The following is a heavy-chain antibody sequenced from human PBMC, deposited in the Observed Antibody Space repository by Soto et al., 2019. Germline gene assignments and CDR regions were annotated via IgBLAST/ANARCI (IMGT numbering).Heavy chain of an antibody. CDR2: ISSYGGNI. D-gene: IGHD3-10*01. J-gene: IGHJ6*03. Sequence: EVQVVESGGGLVQPGDSLRLSCAASGLTIGDYGFHWVRQAPGKALEYISAISSYGGNIYYANSVNGRFTISRDNAKNTLYLQMGSLRAEDMGVYYCARDVGSGNYYMGVYYYYYMDVWGKGTTVTVSS. CDR1: GLTIGDYG. CDR3: ARDVGSGNYYMGVYYYYYMDV. V-gene: IGHV3-64*01.